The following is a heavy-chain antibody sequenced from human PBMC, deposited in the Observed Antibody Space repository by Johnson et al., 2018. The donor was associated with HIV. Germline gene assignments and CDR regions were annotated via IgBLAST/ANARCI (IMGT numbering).Heavy chain of an antibody. CDR2: IKSKTDGGTT. Sequence: MLLVESGGGLVQPGGSLRLSCAASGFTFSSYWMSWVRQAPGKGLEWVGRIKSKTDGGTTDYAAPVKGRFPISRDDAKNTLYLQMNSLRAEDTAVYYCARDIVGAPDAFDIWGQGTMVTVSS. CDR1: GFTFSSYW. V-gene: IGHV3-15*01. J-gene: IGHJ3*02. D-gene: IGHD1-26*01. CDR3: ARDIVGAPDAFDI.